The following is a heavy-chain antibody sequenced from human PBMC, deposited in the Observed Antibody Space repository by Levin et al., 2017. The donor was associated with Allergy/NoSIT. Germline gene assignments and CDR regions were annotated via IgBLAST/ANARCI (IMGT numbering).Heavy chain of an antibody. J-gene: IGHJ4*02. CDR3: ATGGSNWSSDY. Sequence: HSGGSLRLSCAASGFIFSSYWMTWVRQAPGKGLEWVANIKQDGSEKYYVDSVKGRFTISRDNAKNSLYLQMNSLRAEDTAVYYCATGGSNWSSDYWGQGTLVTVSS. CDR1: GFIFSSYW. CDR2: IKQDGSEK. D-gene: IGHD6-13*01. V-gene: IGHV3-7*02.